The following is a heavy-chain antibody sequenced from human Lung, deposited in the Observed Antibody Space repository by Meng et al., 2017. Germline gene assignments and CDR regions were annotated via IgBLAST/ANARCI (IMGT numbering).Heavy chain of an antibody. V-gene: IGHV3-21*01. CDR1: GFTFSSYS. D-gene: IGHD5-18*01. CDR2: ISSNSYYI. CDR3: ARGDTSMLDY. J-gene: IGHJ4*02. Sequence: VQLVESGGGLVKPGGSLRLSCAASGFTFSSYSMNWVRQAPGKGLEWVSYISSNSYYIYYAGSVKGRFTISRDNAKNSVYLQMNSLRAEDTAVYYCARGDTSMLDYWGQGTLVTVSS.